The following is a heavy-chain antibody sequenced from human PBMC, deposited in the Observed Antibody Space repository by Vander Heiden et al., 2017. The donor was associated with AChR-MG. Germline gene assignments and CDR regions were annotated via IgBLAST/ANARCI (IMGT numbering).Heavy chain of an antibody. J-gene: IGHJ3*02. D-gene: IGHD6-13*01. CDR2: ILTGDKT. Sequence: EAQLVESGGGLVQPGGSLRLTCAPSGFSVSAYHMSWLRQVPGKGLEWVSAILTGDKTYYADSVKDRFTISRDTSTNTLVLQMNSLRAGDTAVYFCARDRAGQFPQYAFDMWGQGTMVTVSS. CDR3: ARDRAGQFPQYAFDM. CDR1: GFSVSAYH. V-gene: IGHV3-66*01.